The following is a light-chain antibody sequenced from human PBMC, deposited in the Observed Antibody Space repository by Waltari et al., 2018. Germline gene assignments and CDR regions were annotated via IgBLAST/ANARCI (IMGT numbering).Light chain of an antibody. Sequence: QLVVTQSPAASASLGASVKLTCTLSSGHSSNIVAWHQQHPEKRPRFLMKVNSDGSYRKGDEIPDLFSGSTSGAERYLIISSLQSEDEADYYGQTGGHGTWVFGGGTKLTVL. J-gene: IGLJ3*02. CDR3: QTGGHGTWV. V-gene: IGLV4-69*01. CDR2: VNSDGSY. CDR1: SGHSSNI.